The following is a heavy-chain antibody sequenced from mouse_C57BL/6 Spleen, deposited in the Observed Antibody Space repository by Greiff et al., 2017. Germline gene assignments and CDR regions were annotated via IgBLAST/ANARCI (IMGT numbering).Heavy chain of an antibody. J-gene: IGHJ3*01. V-gene: IGHV1-42*01. CDR2: INPSTGGT. Sequence: EVKLMESGPELVKPGASVKISCKASGYSFTGYYMNWVKQSPEKSLEWIGEINPSTGGTTYNQKFKAKATLTVDKSSSTAYMQLKSLTSEDSAVYYCAREELFAYWGQGTLVTVSA. CDR1: GYSFTGYY. CDR3: AREELFAY.